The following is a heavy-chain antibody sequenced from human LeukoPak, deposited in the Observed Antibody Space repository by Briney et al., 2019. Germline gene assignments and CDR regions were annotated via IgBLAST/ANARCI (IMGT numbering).Heavy chain of an antibody. V-gene: IGHV4-39*07. CDR2: IYYSGST. J-gene: IGHJ4*02. CDR3: ARDRGYRGYDQGNFDY. CDR1: GGSISSSSYY. D-gene: IGHD5-12*01. Sequence: PSETLSLTCTVSGGSISSSSYYWGWIRQPPGKGLEWIGSIYYSGSTYYNPSLKSRVTISVDTSKNQLSLKLSSVTAADTAVYYCARDRGYRGYDQGNFDYWGQGTLVTVSS.